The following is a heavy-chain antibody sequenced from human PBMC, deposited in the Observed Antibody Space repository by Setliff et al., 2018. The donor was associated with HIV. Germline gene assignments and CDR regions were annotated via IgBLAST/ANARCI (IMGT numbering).Heavy chain of an antibody. D-gene: IGHD4-17*01. CDR3: AIEAVTTFSGDYYYYMDV. CDR2: ISSSSSYI. CDR1: GFTFSNAW. V-gene: IGHV3-21*01. J-gene: IGHJ6*03. Sequence: PGGSLRLSCAASGFTFSNAWMNWVRQAPGKGLKWVSSISSSSSYIYYADSVKGRFTISRDNAKNSLYLQMNSLRAEDTAVYYCAIEAVTTFSGDYYYYMDVWGKGTTVTVSS.